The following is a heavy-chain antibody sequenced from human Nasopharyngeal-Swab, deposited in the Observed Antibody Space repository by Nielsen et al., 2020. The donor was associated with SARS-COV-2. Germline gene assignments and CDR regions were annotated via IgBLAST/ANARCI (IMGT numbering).Heavy chain of an antibody. CDR2: IIPIFSTA. CDR1: GGTFSSYA. J-gene: IGHJ4*02. CDR3: ARVAPLGPAMATAHFDY. Sequence: SVKVSCKASGGTFSSYAISWVRQAPGQGLEWMGGIIPIFSTANYAQKFQGRVTITADESTSTAYMELSSLRSEDTAVYYYARVAPLGPAMATAHFDYWGQGTLVTVSS. D-gene: IGHD5-18*01. V-gene: IGHV1-69*13.